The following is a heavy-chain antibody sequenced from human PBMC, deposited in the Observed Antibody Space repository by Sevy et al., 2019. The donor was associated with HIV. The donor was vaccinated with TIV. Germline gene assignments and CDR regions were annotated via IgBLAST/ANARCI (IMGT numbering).Heavy chain of an antibody. J-gene: IGHJ6*02. V-gene: IGHV3-21*01. D-gene: IGHD6-13*01. Sequence: GGSLRLSCAASGFTFSSYAMNWVRQAPGKGLERVSSISSSSSHIYAADSLKGRFTISRDNAKNSLFLQMNSLRAEDTAIYYCARVAADDPDFYYYGMDVWGQGTTVTVSS. CDR1: GFTFSSYA. CDR2: ISSSSSHI. CDR3: ARVAADDPDFYYYGMDV.